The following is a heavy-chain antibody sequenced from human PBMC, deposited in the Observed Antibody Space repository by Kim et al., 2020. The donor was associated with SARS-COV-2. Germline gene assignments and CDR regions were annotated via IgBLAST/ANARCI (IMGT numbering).Heavy chain of an antibody. CDR1: GVSFRGSY. J-gene: IGHJ6*02. V-gene: IGHV4-34*01. D-gene: IGHD2-2*01. CDR2: INHSGRT. CDR3: ARGPMYQLMLSYYNAMDV. Sequence: SETLSLTCAVYGVSFRGSYWSWIRQPPGKGLEWIGEINHSGRTNYSPSLTSRVSISVDTSKNQFSLKLTSMTAADTAVYFCARGPMYQLMLSYYNAMDVWGQGTTVTVSS.